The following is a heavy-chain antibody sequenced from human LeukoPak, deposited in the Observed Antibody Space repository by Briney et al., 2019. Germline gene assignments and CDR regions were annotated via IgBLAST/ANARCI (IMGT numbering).Heavy chain of an antibody. CDR1: GGSINSGDYY. V-gene: IGHV4-39*01. Sequence: SETLSLTCTVSGGSINSGDYYWVWIRQPPGKGLEWIGSIYYSGSTSYNPSLKSRVTISLDTSKNQFSLKLSSVTAADTAVYYCASVRRGFGESSKYYAYYYMGVWGKGTTVTISS. CDR2: IYYSGST. J-gene: IGHJ6*03. CDR3: ASVRRGFGESSKYYAYYYMGV. D-gene: IGHD3-10*01.